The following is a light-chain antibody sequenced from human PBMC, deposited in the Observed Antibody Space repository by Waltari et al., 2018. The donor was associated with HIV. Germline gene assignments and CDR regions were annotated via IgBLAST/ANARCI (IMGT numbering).Light chain of an antibody. Sequence: QSVLTQPPSASGTPGQRVTISCSGRPSDIGRNNVCRYQLLPGTTPKLLMFSTDQRPSGVPDRFSGSKSGTSASLVISGLRSEDEGDYYCATWEDSLSGWVFGGGTKLTVL. V-gene: IGLV1-47*01. J-gene: IGLJ3*02. CDR1: PSDIGRNN. CDR3: ATWEDSLSGWV. CDR2: STD.